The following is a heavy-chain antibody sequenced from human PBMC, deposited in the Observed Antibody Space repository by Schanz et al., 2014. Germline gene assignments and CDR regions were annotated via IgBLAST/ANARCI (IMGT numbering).Heavy chain of an antibody. J-gene: IGHJ6*02. Sequence: QVQLVESGGGVVQPGRSLRLSCAASGFNFSNYDIHWVRQAPGKGLEWVALIYYNGTNKYYADSVKGRFTISRDNSQNTLYLQMNPLRTKDTALYYCAKELNRRGGQTNFYYYYGMDVWGQGTTVTVSS. CDR1: GFNFSNYD. D-gene: IGHD5-12*01. CDR3: AKELNRRGGQTNFYYYYGMDV. V-gene: IGHV3-30*18. CDR2: IYYNGTNK.